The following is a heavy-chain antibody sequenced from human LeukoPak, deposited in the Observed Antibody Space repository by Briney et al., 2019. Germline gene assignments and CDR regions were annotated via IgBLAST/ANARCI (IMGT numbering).Heavy chain of an antibody. V-gene: IGHV1-2*02. CDR1: VYTFTGYY. J-gene: IGHJ4*02. D-gene: IGHD4-23*01. Sequence: ASVKVSCKASVYTFTGYYMHWVRQAPGQGQEWMGWINPNSGGTNYAQKFQGRVTMTRDASISTAYMELSRLRSDDTAVYYYARDGAVVTQYYGGRGNLVTVST. CDR3: ARDGAVVTQYY. CDR2: INPNSGGT.